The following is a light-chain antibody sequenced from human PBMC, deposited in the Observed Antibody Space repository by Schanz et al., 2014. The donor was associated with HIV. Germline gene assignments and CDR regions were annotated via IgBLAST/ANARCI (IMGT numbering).Light chain of an antibody. J-gene: IGLJ2*01. CDR3: SSYTTRSTFV. CDR1: SSDVGSYNR. CDR2: DVN. Sequence: QSALTQPPSVSGSPGQSVAISCTGTSSDVGSYNRVSWYQQPPGTAPKLMIYDVNNRPSGVPDRFSGSKSGNTASLTISGLQAEDEADYYCSSYTTRSTFVFGGGTKLTVL. V-gene: IGLV2-18*02.